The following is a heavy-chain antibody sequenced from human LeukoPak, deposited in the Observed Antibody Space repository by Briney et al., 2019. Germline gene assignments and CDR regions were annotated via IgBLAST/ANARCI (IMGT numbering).Heavy chain of an antibody. V-gene: IGHV3-7*01. CDR2: IKQDGSEK. Sequence: PGGSLRLSCAASGFTFSSYWMSWVRQAPGKGLEWVANIKQDGSEKYYVDSVKGRFTISRDNSKNTLYLQMNSLRAEDTAVYYCARGFSEGTARPWGNYFDYWGQGTLVTVSS. J-gene: IGHJ4*02. CDR1: GFTFSSYW. D-gene: IGHD3-16*01. CDR3: ARGFSEGTARPWGNYFDY.